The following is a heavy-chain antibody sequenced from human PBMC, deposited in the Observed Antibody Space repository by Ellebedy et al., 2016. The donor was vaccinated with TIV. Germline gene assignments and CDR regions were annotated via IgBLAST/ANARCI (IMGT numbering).Heavy chain of an antibody. CDR1: GLTFSSHA. CDR3: ASDPWGDGPAFDI. CDR2: ITKSGGNT. Sequence: GESLKISCAASGLTFSSHAMSWVRQAPGKGLEWVSSITKSGGNTSYADSVKGRFTISRDNSKNTLYLQVDSLRDEDTAIYYCASDPWGDGPAFDIWGQGTMVTISS. V-gene: IGHV3-23*01. J-gene: IGHJ3*02. D-gene: IGHD1-26*01.